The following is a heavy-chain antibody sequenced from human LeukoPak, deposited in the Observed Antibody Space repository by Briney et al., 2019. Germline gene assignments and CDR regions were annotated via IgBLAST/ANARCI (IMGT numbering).Heavy chain of an antibody. CDR3: AKDVSAASYYYYYGMDV. D-gene: IGHD2-2*01. J-gene: IGHJ6*02. CDR1: GFTFDDYA. V-gene: IGHV3-9*01. CDR2: ISCNSGSI. Sequence: GRSLRLSCAASGFTFDDYAMHWVRQAPGKGLEWVSGISCNSGSIGYADSVKGRFTISRDNAKNSLYLQMNSLRAEDTALYYCAKDVSAASYYYYYGMDVWGQGTTVTVPS.